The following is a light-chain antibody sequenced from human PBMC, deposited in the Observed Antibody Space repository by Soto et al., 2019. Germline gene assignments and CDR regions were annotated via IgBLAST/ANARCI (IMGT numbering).Light chain of an antibody. CDR1: SSDVGGSNF. Sequence: QSALTQPASVSDSPGQSITISCTGTSSDVGGSNFVSWYQQHPGKPPKLIIYDVANRPSGVSKRFSGSKSGSTASLIISRLQTEDEADYYCVSYTSSTTYVFGTGTKVTVL. CDR2: DVA. CDR3: VSYTSSTTYV. J-gene: IGLJ1*01. V-gene: IGLV2-14*03.